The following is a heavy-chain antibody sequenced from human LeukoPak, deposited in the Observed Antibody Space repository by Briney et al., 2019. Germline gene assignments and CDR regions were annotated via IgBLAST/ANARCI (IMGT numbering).Heavy chain of an antibody. CDR1: GYAFTDYY. CDR2: VDPEDGET. Sequence: ASVKISCKVSGYAFTDYYMHWVQQAPGKGLEWMGLVDPEDGETIYAEKFQGRVTITADTSTDTAYMELSSLRSEDTAVSYCATDSSSIAAAEFDYWGQGTLVTVSS. D-gene: IGHD6-13*01. V-gene: IGHV1-69-2*01. CDR3: ATDSSSIAAAEFDY. J-gene: IGHJ4*02.